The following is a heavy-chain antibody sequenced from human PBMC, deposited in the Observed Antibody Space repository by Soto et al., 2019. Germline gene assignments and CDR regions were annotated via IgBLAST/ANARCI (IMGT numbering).Heavy chain of an antibody. Sequence: PGGSLRLSCAASGFTFASYAMTWVRQAPGKGLEWVSVISGSGDTTYYTDSVKGRFTFSRDNSKNTVFLQMNSLGADDTAVYYCEKGGAFTSGYTREFDDWGHGTLVTVSS. D-gene: IGHD5-12*01. V-gene: IGHV3-23*01. J-gene: IGHJ4*01. CDR3: EKGGAFTSGYTREFDD. CDR2: ISGSGDTT. CDR1: GFTFASYA.